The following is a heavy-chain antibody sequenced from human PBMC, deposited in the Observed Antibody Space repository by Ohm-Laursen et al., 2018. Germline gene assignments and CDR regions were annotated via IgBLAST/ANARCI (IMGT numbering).Heavy chain of an antibody. Sequence: ASVKVSCKASGYTFASYDINWVRQASGQGLEWMGWMNPKSGDTGYAHKFQGRVTMTRNTSISTAYVELSSLRSEDTAVYYCARGLFYDFWSGYAYGMDVWGQGTTVTVSS. D-gene: IGHD3-3*01. J-gene: IGHJ6*02. CDR2: MNPKSGDT. V-gene: IGHV1-8*01. CDR1: GYTFASYD. CDR3: ARGLFYDFWSGYAYGMDV.